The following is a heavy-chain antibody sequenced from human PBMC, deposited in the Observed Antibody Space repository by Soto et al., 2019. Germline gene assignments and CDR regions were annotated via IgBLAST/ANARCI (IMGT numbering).Heavy chain of an antibody. CDR2: IIPIFGTA. Sequence: ASVKVSCKASGGTFSSYAISWVRQAPGQGLEWMGGIIPIFGTANYAQKFQGRVTITADESTSTAYMELSSLRSEDTAVYYCARGGIVVASSKRNWFDPWGQGTLVTVSS. V-gene: IGHV1-69*13. J-gene: IGHJ5*02. D-gene: IGHD2-15*01. CDR1: GGTFSSYA. CDR3: ARGGIVVASSKRNWFDP.